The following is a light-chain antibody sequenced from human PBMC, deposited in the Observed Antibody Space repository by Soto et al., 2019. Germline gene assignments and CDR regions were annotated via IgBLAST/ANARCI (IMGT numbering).Light chain of an antibody. Sequence: ATQMTQSPSSLSASVGDRVTITCRASQGIRNDLGWYQQKPGKAPKLLIYAASSLQSGVPSRFSGSGSGTDFTLTISSLQPEDFETYYCLQDYTYPRTFGGGTKVDIK. CDR2: AAS. V-gene: IGKV1-6*01. CDR3: LQDYTYPRT. J-gene: IGKJ4*01. CDR1: QGIRND.